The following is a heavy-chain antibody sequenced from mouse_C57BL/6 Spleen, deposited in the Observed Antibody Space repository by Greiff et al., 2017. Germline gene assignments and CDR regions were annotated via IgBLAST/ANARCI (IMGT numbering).Heavy chain of an antibody. CDR1: GYAFTNYL. Sequence: QVQLQQSGAELVRPGTSVKVSCKASGYAFTNYLIEWVKQRPGQGLEWIGVINPGSGGTNYNEKFKGKATLTADKSSSTAYMQLSSLTSEDSAVYFCARALYGNPFAYWGKGTLVTVAA. V-gene: IGHV1-54*01. J-gene: IGHJ3*01. D-gene: IGHD2-1*01. CDR2: INPGSGGT. CDR3: ARALYGNPFAY.